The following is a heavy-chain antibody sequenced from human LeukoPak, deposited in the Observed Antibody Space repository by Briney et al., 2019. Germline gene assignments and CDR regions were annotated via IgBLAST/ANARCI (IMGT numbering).Heavy chain of an antibody. CDR2: ISSTGGST. CDR3: AKDRIYYEILTGGDY. Sequence: GRSLRLSCAASGFTFSSYAMTWVRQAPGKGLEWVSGISSTGGSTYYTDSVKGRFAISRDNSKNTVYLQMNSLRAEDTAVYYCAKDRIYYEILTGGDYWGQGTLVTVSS. V-gene: IGHV3-23*01. CDR1: GFTFSSYA. D-gene: IGHD3-9*01. J-gene: IGHJ4*02.